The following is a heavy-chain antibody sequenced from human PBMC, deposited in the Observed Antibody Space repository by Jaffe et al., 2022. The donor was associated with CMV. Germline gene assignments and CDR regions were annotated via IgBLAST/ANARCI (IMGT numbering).Heavy chain of an antibody. CDR3: AKDQDVLLWFGEGDHYFDY. J-gene: IGHJ4*02. CDR2: ISGSGGST. CDR1: GFTFSSYA. D-gene: IGHD3-10*01. V-gene: IGHV3-23*01. Sequence: EVQLLESGGGLVQPGGSLRLSCAASGFTFSSYAMSWVRQAPGKGLEWVSAISGSGGSTYYADSVKGRFTISRDNSKNTLYLQMNSLRAEDTAVYYCAKDQDVLLWFGEGDHYFDYWGQGTLVTVSS.